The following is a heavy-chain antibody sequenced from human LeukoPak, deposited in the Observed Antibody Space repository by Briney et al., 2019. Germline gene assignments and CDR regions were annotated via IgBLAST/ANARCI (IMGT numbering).Heavy chain of an antibody. CDR2: ISAYNGST. J-gene: IGHJ5*02. Sequence: ASVKVSCKASGYTFTSYGISWVRQAPGQGLEWMGWISAYNGSTNYAQKLQGRVTMTTDTSTSTAYMELRSLRSDDTAVYYCATKLPGIAAAATPLDNWFDPWGQGTLVTVSS. D-gene: IGHD6-13*01. CDR3: ATKLPGIAAAATPLDNWFDP. V-gene: IGHV1-18*01. CDR1: GYTFTSYG.